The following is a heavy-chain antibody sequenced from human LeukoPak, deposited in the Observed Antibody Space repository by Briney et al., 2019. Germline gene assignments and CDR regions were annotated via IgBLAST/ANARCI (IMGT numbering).Heavy chain of an antibody. Sequence: GGPLRLSCAASGFTFSSYSMNWVRQAPGKGLEWVSSISSSSSYIYYADSVKGRFTISRDNAKNSLYLQMNSLRAEDTAVYYCARDRGAARHNYWGQGTLVTVSS. D-gene: IGHD6-6*01. V-gene: IGHV3-21*01. CDR2: ISSSSSYI. CDR3: ARDRGAARHNY. J-gene: IGHJ4*02. CDR1: GFTFSSYS.